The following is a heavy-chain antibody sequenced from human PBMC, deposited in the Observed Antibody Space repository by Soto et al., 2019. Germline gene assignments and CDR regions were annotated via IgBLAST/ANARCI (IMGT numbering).Heavy chain of an antibody. V-gene: IGHV3-30*18. J-gene: IGHJ4*02. CDR2: ISYDGSNK. D-gene: IGHD2-15*01. CDR3: AKDSVGIGIVVVVAANNYFDY. CDR1: GFTFSSYG. Sequence: PGGSLRLSCAASGFTFSSYGMHWVRQAPGKGLEWVAVISYDGSNKYYADSVKGRFTISRDNSKNTLYLQMNSLRAEDTAVYYCAKDSVGIGIVVVVAANNYFDYWGQGTLVTSPQ.